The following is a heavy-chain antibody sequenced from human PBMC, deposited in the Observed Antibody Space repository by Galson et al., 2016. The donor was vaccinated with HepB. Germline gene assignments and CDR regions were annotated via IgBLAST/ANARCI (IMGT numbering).Heavy chain of an antibody. V-gene: IGHV4-4*02. CDR1: GGSISSTNR. Sequence: SETLSLTCAVSGGSISSTNRWGWVRQPPGKGLEWIGEIFHSGSTHYNPSLKSRVTISVDKSKNQFSLKLSYVTAADTAVYYCARLLPYSSGWYITYYFDYWGQGTLVTVSS. CDR3: ARLLPYSSGWYITYYFDY. J-gene: IGHJ4*02. D-gene: IGHD6-19*01. CDR2: IFHSGST.